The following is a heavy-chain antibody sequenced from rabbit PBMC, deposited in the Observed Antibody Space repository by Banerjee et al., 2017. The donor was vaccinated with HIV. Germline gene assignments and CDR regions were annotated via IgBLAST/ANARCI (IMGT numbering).Heavy chain of an antibody. CDR1: EFDFSGYY. D-gene: IGHD5-1*01. J-gene: IGHJ5*01. Sequence: QLKESGGGLVQPGGSLKLSCKASEFDFSGYYMTWVRQAPEKGLEWIGYSDPIFGGTYYATWVNGRFTISSHNAQNTLYLQLNSLTAADTATYFCARGPPATTFEWLDLRGQGTLVTVS. CDR3: ARGPPATTFEWLDL. V-gene: IGHV1S7*01. CDR2: SDPIFGGT.